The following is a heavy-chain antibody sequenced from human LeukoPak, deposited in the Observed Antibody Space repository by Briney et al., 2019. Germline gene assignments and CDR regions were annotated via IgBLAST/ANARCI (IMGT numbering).Heavy chain of an antibody. CDR1: GYIFTNYA. D-gene: IGHD3-10*01. J-gene: IGHJ4*02. CDR2: INTNTGNP. CDR3: ARAITRLIPPLGY. Sequence: ASVKVSCKASGYIFTNYAMNWVRQAPGQGLEWMGWINTNTGNPTYAQGFTGRFVFSLDTSISTAYLQISSLKAEDTAVYYCARAITRLIPPLGYWGQGTLVTVSS. V-gene: IGHV7-4-1*02.